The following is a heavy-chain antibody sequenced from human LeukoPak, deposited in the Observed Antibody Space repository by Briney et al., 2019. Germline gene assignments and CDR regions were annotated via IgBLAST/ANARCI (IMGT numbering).Heavy chain of an antibody. CDR1: GFTVRSNH. D-gene: IGHD3-10*01. CDR3: ARSYRRGAITMLRGVANRGAFDI. Sequence: PGGSLRLSCAASGFTVRSNHMSWVRQAPGKGLEWVSVIYSGGSTYYADSVKGRFTISRDNSKNTLYLQMNSLRAEDTAVYYCARSYRRGAITMLRGVANRGAFDIWGQGTMVTVSS. V-gene: IGHV3-53*05. CDR2: IYSGGST. J-gene: IGHJ3*02.